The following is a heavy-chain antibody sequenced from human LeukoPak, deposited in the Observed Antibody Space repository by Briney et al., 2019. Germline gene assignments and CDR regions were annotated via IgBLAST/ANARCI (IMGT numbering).Heavy chain of an antibody. V-gene: IGHV3-11*01. Sequence: GGSLRLSCAASGFTFSDYYMSWIRQAPGKGLEWVSYISSSGSTIYYADSVKGRFTISRDSAKNSLYLQMNSLRAEDTAVYYCARGPRYCSGGSCYRYGMDVWGQGTTVTVSS. CDR2: ISSSGSTI. D-gene: IGHD2-15*01. CDR3: ARGPRYCSGGSCYRYGMDV. J-gene: IGHJ6*02. CDR1: GFTFSDYY.